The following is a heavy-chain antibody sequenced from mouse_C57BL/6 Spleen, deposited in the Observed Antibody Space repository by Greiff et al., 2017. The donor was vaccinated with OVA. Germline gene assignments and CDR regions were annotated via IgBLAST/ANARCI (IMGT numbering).Heavy chain of an antibody. V-gene: IGHV1-15*01. J-gene: IGHJ2*01. CDR3: TRTGRVYFDY. CDR2: IDPETGGT. D-gene: IGHD1-1*01. Sequence: VQLVESGAELVRPGASVTLSCKASGYTFTDYEMHWVKQTPVHGLEWIGAIDPETGGTAYNQKFKGKAILTADKSSSTAYMELRSLTSEDSAVYYGTRTGRVYFDYWGQGTTLTVSS. CDR1: GYTFTDYE.